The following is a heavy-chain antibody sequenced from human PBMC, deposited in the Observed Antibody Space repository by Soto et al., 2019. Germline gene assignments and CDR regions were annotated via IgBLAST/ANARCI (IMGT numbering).Heavy chain of an antibody. CDR1: GGSLSGYY. CDR2: VSQRGGA. D-gene: IGHD3-16*01. J-gene: IGHJ3*02. V-gene: IGHV4-34*01. Sequence: QMHLQQWGAGLLKASETLSLTCGVSGGSLSGYYWSWLRQSPATGLGWLGDVSQRGGAIYNPSLKSRLRLSVDTSKNQFSLTLTSVTAADTAVYYCARRRPVIVATFYVKGAFEMWGQGPIVSVSS. CDR3: ARRRPVIVATFYVKGAFEM.